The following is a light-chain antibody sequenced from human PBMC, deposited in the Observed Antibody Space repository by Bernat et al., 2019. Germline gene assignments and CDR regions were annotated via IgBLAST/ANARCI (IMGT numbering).Light chain of an antibody. CDR2: EVS. J-gene: IGLJ3*02. V-gene: IGLV2-23*02. Sequence: ALTQPASVSGSPGQSITISCTGTSSDVGSYNLVSWYQQHPGKAPKLMIYEVSKRPSGVSNRFSGSKSGNTASLTISGLQAEDEADYYCCSYAGSRVFGGGTKLTVL. CDR3: CSYAGSRV. CDR1: SSDVGSYNL.